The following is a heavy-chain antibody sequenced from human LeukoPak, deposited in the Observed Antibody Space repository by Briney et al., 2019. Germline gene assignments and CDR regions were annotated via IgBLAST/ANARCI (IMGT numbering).Heavy chain of an antibody. CDR1: GFTFSNYA. Sequence: GGSLRLSCAASGFTFSNYAMSWVRQAPGKGLEWVSAISGGGGYTYYADSVKGRFTISRDNSKNTLYLQMNSLRTDDTAVYYCAREGGVIIPFDFWGRGTLVTVSS. D-gene: IGHD3-10*01. CDR2: ISGGGGYT. J-gene: IGHJ4*02. CDR3: AREGGVIIPFDF. V-gene: IGHV3-23*01.